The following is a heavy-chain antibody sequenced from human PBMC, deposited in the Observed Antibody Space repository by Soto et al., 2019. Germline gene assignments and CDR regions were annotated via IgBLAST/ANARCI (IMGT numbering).Heavy chain of an antibody. CDR1: GYTFTSYG. Sequence: ASVKVSCKACGYTFTSYGISWVRQAPGQGLEWMGWISAYNGNTNYAQKLQGRVTMATDTSTSTAYMELRSLRSDDTAVYYCARDGRRNWNSGGDYWGQGTLVTVSS. D-gene: IGHD1-1*01. CDR3: ARDGRRNWNSGGDY. V-gene: IGHV1-18*04. CDR2: ISAYNGNT. J-gene: IGHJ4*02.